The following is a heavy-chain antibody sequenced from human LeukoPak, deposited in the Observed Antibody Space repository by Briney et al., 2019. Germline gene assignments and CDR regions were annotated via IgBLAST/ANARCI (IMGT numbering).Heavy chain of an antibody. CDR2: ISWNSGSI. CDR1: GFTFDDYA. V-gene: IGHV3-9*03. J-gene: IGHJ4*02. D-gene: IGHD3-16*01. CDR3: ARDSSGGVFDY. Sequence: GRSLRLSCAASGFTFDDYAMHWVRQAPGKGLEWVSGISWNSGSIGYADSVKGRFTISRDNSKNTLYLQMGSLKAEDMAVYYCARDSSGGVFDYWGQGTLVTVSS.